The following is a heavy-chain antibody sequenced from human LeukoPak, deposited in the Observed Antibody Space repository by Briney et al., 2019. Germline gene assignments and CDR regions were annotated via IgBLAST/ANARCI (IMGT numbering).Heavy chain of an antibody. D-gene: IGHD6-19*01. V-gene: IGHV1-2*04. CDR2: INPNSGGT. CDR1: GYTFTGYY. J-gene: IGHJ4*02. Sequence: ASVKVSCKASGYTFTGYYMHWVRQAPGQGLEWMGWINPNSGGTNYAQEFQGWVTMTRDTSISTAYMELSRLRSDDTAVYYCAREAVAGTSDFDYWGQGTLVTVSS. CDR3: AREAVAGTSDFDY.